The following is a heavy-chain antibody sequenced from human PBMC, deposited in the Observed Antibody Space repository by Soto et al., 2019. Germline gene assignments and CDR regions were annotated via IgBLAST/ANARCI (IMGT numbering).Heavy chain of an antibody. CDR1: GGSISSSSYY. V-gene: IGHV4-39*01. Sequence: QLQLQESGPGLVKPSETLSLTCTVSGGSISSSSYYWGWIRQPPGKGLEWIGSIYYSGSTYYNPSLQSRLPISVDTSKNQFSLKLSSVTAADTAVYYCARHTPAISISDHWGQGTLVTVSS. J-gene: IGHJ4*02. D-gene: IGHD2-15*01. CDR3: ARHTPAISISDH. CDR2: IYYSGST.